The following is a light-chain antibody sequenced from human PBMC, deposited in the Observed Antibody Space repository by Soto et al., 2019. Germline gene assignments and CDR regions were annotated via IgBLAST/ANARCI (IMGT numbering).Light chain of an antibody. CDR2: AAS. CDR1: QSVSSY. J-gene: IGKJ2*01. CDR3: HQSFTTPPYT. Sequence: DIHMTQSPSSLSASVGDRVIITCRASQSVSSYLNWYQQKLGKAPKLLISAASNFQSGVPSRFSGSLSGTEFTLSISGLEVEVFVLYFCHQSFTTPPYTLGHRTRL. V-gene: IGKV1-39*01.